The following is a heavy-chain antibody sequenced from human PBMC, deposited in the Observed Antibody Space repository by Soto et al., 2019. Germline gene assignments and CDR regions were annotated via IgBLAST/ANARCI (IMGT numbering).Heavy chain of an antibody. V-gene: IGHV1-3*05. CDR1: GYTFTSYA. CDR3: ARAVGGPTSNLDY. J-gene: IGHJ4*02. D-gene: IGHD3-16*01. CDR2: INAGNGNT. Sequence: QVQLVQSGAEEKKPGASVKVSCKASGYTFTSYAMHWVRQAPGQRLEWMGWINAGNGNTKYSQKFQGRVTITRDTSASTVYMELSSLRSEDTAVYYCARAVGGPTSNLDYWGQGNLVTVSS.